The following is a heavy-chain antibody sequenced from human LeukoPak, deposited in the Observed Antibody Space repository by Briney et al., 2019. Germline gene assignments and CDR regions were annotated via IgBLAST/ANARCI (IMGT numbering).Heavy chain of an antibody. CDR1: GFTFSTYA. D-gene: IGHD6-6*01. Sequence: GGSLRLSCAASGFTFSTYAMSWVRQAPRQGLEWVSGISGSGGNTYYADTVKGRFTISRDNSYNTLYLQMNSLRAEDTAVYYCAKGGKYSGSGSPDYWGQGTLVTVSS. J-gene: IGHJ4*02. CDR2: ISGSGGNT. V-gene: IGHV3-23*01. CDR3: AKGGKYSGSGSPDY.